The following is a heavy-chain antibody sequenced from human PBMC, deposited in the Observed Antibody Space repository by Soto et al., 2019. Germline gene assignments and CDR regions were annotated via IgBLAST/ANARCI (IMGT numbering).Heavy chain of an antibody. J-gene: IGHJ4*02. CDR2: INPSDSYT. Sequence: PGESLKISCQGSGYSFTSYWIGWVRQRPGKGLEWMGRINPSDSYTTYSPSFQGHVTISTDKSFSTAYLQWSGLKASDTAMYYCARLGYCTGTSCYTFDSWRQRTLVTVSS. CDR3: ARLGYCTGTSCYTFDS. CDR1: GYSFTSYW. V-gene: IGHV5-10-1*01. D-gene: IGHD2-2*02.